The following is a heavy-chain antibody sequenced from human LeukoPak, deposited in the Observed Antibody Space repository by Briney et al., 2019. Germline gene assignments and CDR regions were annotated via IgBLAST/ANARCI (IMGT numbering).Heavy chain of an antibody. CDR2: IYHSGST. Sequence: PSQTLSLTCTVSGGSISSGGYYWSWIRQPPGKGLEWIGYIYHSGSTYYNPSLKSRVTISVDRSKNQFSLKLSSVTAADTAVYYCAKVWRGNYYDYWGQGTLVTVSS. J-gene: IGHJ4*02. CDR3: AKVWRGNYYDY. D-gene: IGHD1-1*01. CDR1: GGSISSGGYY. V-gene: IGHV4-30-2*01.